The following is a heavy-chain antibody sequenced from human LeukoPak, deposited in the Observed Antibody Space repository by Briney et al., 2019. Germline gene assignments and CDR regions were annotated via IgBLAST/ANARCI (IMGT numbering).Heavy chain of an antibody. D-gene: IGHD6-13*01. V-gene: IGHV4-34*01. CDR2: INHSGST. CDR1: GGSFSGYY. J-gene: IGHJ4*02. Sequence: SETLSLTCAVYGGSFSGYYWSWIRQPPGKGLEWIGEINHSGSTNYNPSLKSRVTISVDTSKNQFSLKLSSVTAADTAVYYCARDTIAAAGTMVSGFDYWGQGTLVTVSS. CDR3: ARDTIAAAGTMVSGFDY.